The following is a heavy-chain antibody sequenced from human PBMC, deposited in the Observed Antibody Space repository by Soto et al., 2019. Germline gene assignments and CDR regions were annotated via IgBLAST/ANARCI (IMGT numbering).Heavy chain of an antibody. CDR1: GGSFSGYY. CDR3: ARGPTRFDY. J-gene: IGHJ4*02. Sequence: QVQLQQWGAGLLKPSETLSLTCAVYGGSFSGYYWSWIRQPPGKGLEWIGEINHSGSTNYNRSLKSRVTISVDTSKNQFSLKLSSVTAADPAGYYCARGPTRFDYWGQGTLVTVSS. CDR2: INHSGST. V-gene: IGHV4-34*01.